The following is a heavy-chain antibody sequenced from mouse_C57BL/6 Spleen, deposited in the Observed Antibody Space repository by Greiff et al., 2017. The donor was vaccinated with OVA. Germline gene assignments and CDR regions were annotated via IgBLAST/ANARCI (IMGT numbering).Heavy chain of an antibody. J-gene: IGHJ1*03. Sequence: EVQLVESGGGLVKPGGSLKLSCAASGFTFSSYAMSWVRQTPEKRLEWVATISDGGSYTYYPDNVKGRFTISRDNAKNNLYLQMSHLKSEDTAMYYCARDPRMTTVVDWYFDVWGTGTTVTVSS. CDR3: ARDPRMTTVVDWYFDV. D-gene: IGHD1-1*01. CDR2: ISDGGSYT. CDR1: GFTFSSYA. V-gene: IGHV5-4*01.